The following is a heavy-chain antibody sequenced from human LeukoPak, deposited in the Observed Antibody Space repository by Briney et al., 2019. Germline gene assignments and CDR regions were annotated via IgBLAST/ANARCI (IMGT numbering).Heavy chain of an antibody. J-gene: IGHJ3*02. D-gene: IGHD2-15*01. V-gene: IGHV4-34*01. CDR3: AIQSNYCSGGSCPGDDAFDI. CDR1: GGSFSGYY. CDR2: INHSGST. Sequence: TSETLSLTCAVYGGSFSGYYWSWIRQPPGKGLEWIGEINHSGSTNYNPSLKSRVTISVDTSKNQFSLKLSSVTAADTAVYYCAIQSNYCSGGSCPGDDAFDIWGQGTMVTVSS.